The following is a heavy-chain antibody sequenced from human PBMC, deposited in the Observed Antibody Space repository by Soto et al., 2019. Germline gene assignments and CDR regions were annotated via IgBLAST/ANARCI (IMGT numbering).Heavy chain of an antibody. D-gene: IGHD2-21*02. CDR1: GFTFTSSA. CDR2: IVVGSGNT. CDR3: AAALYCGGDCYSAVFDY. Sequence: SVKVSCKASGFTFTSSAVQWVRQARGQRLEWIGWIVVGSGNTNYAQKFQERVTITRDMSTSTAYMELSSLRSEDTAVYYCAAALYCGGDCYSAVFDYWGQGXLVTVYS. J-gene: IGHJ4*02. V-gene: IGHV1-58*01.